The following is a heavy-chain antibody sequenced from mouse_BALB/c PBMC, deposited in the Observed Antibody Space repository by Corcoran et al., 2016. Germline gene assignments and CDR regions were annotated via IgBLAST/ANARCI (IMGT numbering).Heavy chain of an antibody. CDR1: GYTFTTAG. CDR2: INTHSGVP. CDR3: ARSEGDFDY. V-gene: IGHV9-4*02. Sequence: QIQLVQSGPELKKPGETVRISCTASGYTFTTAGMQWVQKMPGTGLEWIGWINTHSGVPKYAEDFKGRFAFSLETTASTAYLQISNLKNEDTATYFCARSEGDFDYWGQGTTLTVSS. J-gene: IGHJ2*01.